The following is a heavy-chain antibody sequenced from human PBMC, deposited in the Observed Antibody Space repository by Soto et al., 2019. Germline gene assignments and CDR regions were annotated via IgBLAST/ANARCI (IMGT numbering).Heavy chain of an antibody. CDR2: IYPGDSDT. D-gene: IGHD3-10*01. J-gene: IGHJ4*02. CDR3: TRPDFYYGSGDWAF. CDR1: GYSFTSYW. Sequence: PGESLKISCKGSGYSFTSYWIGWVRQMPGKGLEWMGIIYPGDSDTRYSPSFRGHVTISADKSINTAYPQWSSLKASDTAMYYCTRPDFYYGSGDWAFWGQGTPVTVSS. V-gene: IGHV5-51*01.